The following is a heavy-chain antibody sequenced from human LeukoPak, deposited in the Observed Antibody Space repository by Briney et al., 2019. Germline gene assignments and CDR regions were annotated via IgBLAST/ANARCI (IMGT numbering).Heavy chain of an antibody. V-gene: IGHV1-69*13. Sequence: ASVKVSCKTSGGTFSRYTISWVRQRPGQGLEWMGGITPLFGTANYAQKFQGRVTITADESASTAYMELSSLRSEDTAVYYCARDSSDIRSLIAYWGQGTLVTVSS. CDR1: GGTFSRYT. D-gene: IGHD2-15*01. CDR3: ARDSSDIRSLIAY. J-gene: IGHJ4*02. CDR2: ITPLFGTA.